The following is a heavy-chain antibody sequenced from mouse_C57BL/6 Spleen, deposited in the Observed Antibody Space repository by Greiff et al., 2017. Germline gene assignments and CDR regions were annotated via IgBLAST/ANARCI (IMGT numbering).Heavy chain of an antibody. Sequence: QVQLQQPGTELVKPGASVKLSCKAPGYTFTSYWMHWVKQRPGQGLEWIGNINPSNGGTNYNEKFKSKATLTVDKSSSTAYMQLSSLTSEDSAVYYCARGNGNYLAWFAYWGQGTLVTVSA. J-gene: IGHJ3*01. D-gene: IGHD2-1*01. CDR2: INPSNGGT. V-gene: IGHV1-53*01. CDR3: ARGNGNYLAWFAY. CDR1: GYTFTSYW.